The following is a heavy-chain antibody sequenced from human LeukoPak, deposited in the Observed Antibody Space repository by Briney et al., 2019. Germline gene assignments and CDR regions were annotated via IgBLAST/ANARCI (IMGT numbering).Heavy chain of an antibody. CDR3: ARGHPGYYDSSGYYYGKANNWFDP. CDR2: INHSGST. D-gene: IGHD3-22*01. CDR1: GGSFSGYY. Sequence: SETLSLTCAVYGGSFSGYYWSRIRQPPGKGLEWIGEINHSGSTNYNPSLKSRVTISVDTSKNQFSLKLSSVTAADTAVYYCARGHPGYYDSSGYYYGKANNWFDPWGQGTLVTVSS. V-gene: IGHV4-34*01. J-gene: IGHJ5*02.